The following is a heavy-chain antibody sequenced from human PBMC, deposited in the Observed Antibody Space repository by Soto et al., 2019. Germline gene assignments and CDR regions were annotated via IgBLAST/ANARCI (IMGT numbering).Heavy chain of an antibody. J-gene: IGHJ5*02. CDR1: GYSFTSYW. V-gene: IGHV5-51*01. CDR2: IYPGDSDT. CDR3: ARQRYFDWLLLPYNWFDP. Sequence: PGESLKISCKGSGYSFTSYWIGWVRQMPGKGLEWMGIIYPGDSDTRYSPSFQGQVTISADKSISTAYLQWSSLKASDTAMYYCARQRYFDWLLLPYNWFDPWGQGTLVTVSS. D-gene: IGHD3-9*01.